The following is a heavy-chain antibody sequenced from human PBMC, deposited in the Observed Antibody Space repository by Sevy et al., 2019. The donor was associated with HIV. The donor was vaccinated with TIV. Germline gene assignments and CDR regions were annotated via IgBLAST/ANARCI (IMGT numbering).Heavy chain of an antibody. CDR1: GYTFTSYA. CDR3: ARAGGYCSSTSCYYYYYGMDV. CDR2: INTNTGNP. J-gene: IGHJ6*02. Sequence: ASVKVSCKASGYTFTSYAMNWVRQAPGQWLEWMGWINTNTGNPTYAQGFTGRFVFSLDTSVSTAYLQISSLKAEDTAVYYCARAGGYCSSTSCYYYYYGMDVWGQGTTVTVSS. V-gene: IGHV7-4-1*02. D-gene: IGHD2-2*03.